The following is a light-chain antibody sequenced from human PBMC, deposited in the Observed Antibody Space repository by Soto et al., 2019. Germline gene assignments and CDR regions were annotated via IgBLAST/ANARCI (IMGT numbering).Light chain of an antibody. CDR2: DVS. Sequence: QSVLTQPRSVSGSPGQSVTISCTGTSSDVGGYNYVSWYQQHPGKAPKLMIYDVSKRPSGVPDRFSGSKSGNTASLTISGIQAEDEADYYCCSYAGSSYVVFGGGTKLTVL. CDR3: CSYAGSSYVV. J-gene: IGLJ2*01. CDR1: SSDVGGYNY. V-gene: IGLV2-11*01.